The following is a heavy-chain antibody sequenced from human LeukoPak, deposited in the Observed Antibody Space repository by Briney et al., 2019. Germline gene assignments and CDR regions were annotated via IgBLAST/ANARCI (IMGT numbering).Heavy chain of an antibody. Sequence: GEALKISCQGSGYSFTTYWIGWGRRMPGKGVECMGIIYPGDCDTRYSPSFEGQVTISADKSINTAYLQWSSLKASDTAMYYCARLGTYWSNYYFEYWGQGTLVTVSS. J-gene: IGHJ4*02. CDR3: ARLGTYWSNYYFEY. D-gene: IGHD3-10*01. V-gene: IGHV5-51*01. CDR1: GYSFTTYW. CDR2: IYPGDCDT.